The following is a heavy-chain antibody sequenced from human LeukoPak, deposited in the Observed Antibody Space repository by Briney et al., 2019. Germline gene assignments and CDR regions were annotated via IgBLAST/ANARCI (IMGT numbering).Heavy chain of an antibody. Sequence: PSETLSLTCTVSGYSISSGYYWGWIRQPPGKGLEWIGSIYHSGSTYYNPSLKSRVTISVDTSKNQFSLKLSSVTAADTAVYYCARMEVDYYDSSILFDYWGQGTLVTVSS. CDR3: ARMEVDYYDSSILFDY. V-gene: IGHV4-38-2*02. CDR1: GYSISSGYY. J-gene: IGHJ4*02. D-gene: IGHD3-22*01. CDR2: IYHSGST.